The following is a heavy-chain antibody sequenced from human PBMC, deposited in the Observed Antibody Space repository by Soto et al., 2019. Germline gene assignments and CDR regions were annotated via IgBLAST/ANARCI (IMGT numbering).Heavy chain of an antibody. D-gene: IGHD6-19*01. CDR3: ARGIAVAGNY. CDR2: VNGGNGNT. V-gene: IGHV1-3*01. J-gene: IGHJ4*02. Sequence: QVQLVQSGAEVKKPGASVKVSCKASGYTFTSYAMHWVRQAPGQSLEWMGWVNGGNGNTKYSQKFQDRVTMTRDTSASTAYMELSRLRSEDTAVYYCARGIAVAGNYWGQGTLVTVSS. CDR1: GYTFTSYA.